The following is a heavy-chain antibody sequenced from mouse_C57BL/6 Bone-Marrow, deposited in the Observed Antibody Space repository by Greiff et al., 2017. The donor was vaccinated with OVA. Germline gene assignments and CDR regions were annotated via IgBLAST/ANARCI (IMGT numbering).Heavy chain of an antibody. V-gene: IGHV5-4*01. J-gene: IGHJ4*01. CDR2: ISDGGSYT. Sequence: DVMLVESGGGLVKPGGSLKLSCAASGFTFSSYAMSWVRQTPEKRLEWVATISDGGSYTYYPDNVKGRFTISRDNAKNNLYLQMSHLKSEDTAMYYCARDDYALYAMDYWGQGTSVTVSS. CDR3: ARDDYALYAMDY. CDR1: GFTFSSYA. D-gene: IGHD2-4*01.